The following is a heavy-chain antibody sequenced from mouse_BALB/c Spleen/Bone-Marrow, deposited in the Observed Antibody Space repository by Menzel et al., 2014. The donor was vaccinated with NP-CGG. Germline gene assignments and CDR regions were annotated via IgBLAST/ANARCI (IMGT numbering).Heavy chain of an antibody. CDR2: INPYNGDT. V-gene: IGHV1-20*02. Sequence: EVMLVESGPELVKPGASVKISCKASGYSFTGYFMNWVMQSHGKSLEWIGRINPYNGDTFYNLKFKGKATLTVDKSSSTAHMELRSLASEDSAVYYCAREGGYYYGSSPYFDVWGAGTTVTVSS. J-gene: IGHJ1*01. D-gene: IGHD1-1*01. CDR3: AREGGYYYGSSPYFDV. CDR1: GYSFTGYF.